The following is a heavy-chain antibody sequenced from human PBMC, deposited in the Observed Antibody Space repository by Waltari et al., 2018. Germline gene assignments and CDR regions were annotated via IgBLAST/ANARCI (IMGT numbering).Heavy chain of an antibody. CDR2: IYTSGST. CDR1: GGSISRYY. D-gene: IGHD6-19*01. Sequence: QAQLQESRPGLATPSETLSLTCTVSGGSISRYYWSWIRHHAGKGLEWIGRIYTSGSTNYNPSLKSRVTMSVDTSKNQFSLKLGSVTAADTAVYYCARDGEQWLVRGYYYYYYMDVWGKGTTVTVSS. V-gene: IGHV4-4*07. CDR3: ARDGEQWLVRGYYYYYYMDV. J-gene: IGHJ6*03.